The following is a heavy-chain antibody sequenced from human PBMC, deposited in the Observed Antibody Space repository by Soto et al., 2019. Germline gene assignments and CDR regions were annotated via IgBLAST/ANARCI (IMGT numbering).Heavy chain of an antibody. CDR2: ISYDGSNK. V-gene: IGHV3-30-3*01. Sequence: PGWSLRLSCSASVFTFSSYAMHWFRQAPGKGLEWVAVISYDGSNKYYADSVKGRFTISRDNSKNTLYLQMNSLRAEDTAVYYCARDPGLWLAWIDYWGQGTLVTVSS. D-gene: IGHD5-18*01. CDR3: ARDPGLWLAWIDY. CDR1: VFTFSSYA. J-gene: IGHJ4*02.